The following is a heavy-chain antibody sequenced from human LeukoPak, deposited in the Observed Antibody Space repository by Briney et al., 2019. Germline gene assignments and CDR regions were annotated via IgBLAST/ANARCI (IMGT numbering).Heavy chain of an antibody. CDR3: ARDRKGATGY. CDR2: IYHSGST. D-gene: IGHD1-26*01. Sequence: SETLSLTCTVSGYSISSGYYWGWIRQPPGKGLEWIGSIYHSGSTYYNPSLKSRVTISVDTSKNQFSLKLSSVTAADTAVYYRARDRKGATGYWGQGTLVTVSS. CDR1: GYSISSGYY. V-gene: IGHV4-38-2*02. J-gene: IGHJ4*02.